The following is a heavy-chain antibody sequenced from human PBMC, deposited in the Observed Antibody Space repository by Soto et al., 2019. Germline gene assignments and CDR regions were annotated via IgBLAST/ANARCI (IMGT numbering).Heavy chain of an antibody. CDR3: ARAPGAVNSYAGVDV. V-gene: IGHV3-11*05. Sequence: PGGSLRLSCVASGFIFSDYYMAWIRRAPGKGLEWVSYISDGGSYTNHGNSVRGRVSVSRDDARNSLYLQINNLRVEDTGVYYCARAPGAVNSYAGVDVWGQGTTVTV. D-gene: IGHD6-19*01. CDR1: GFIFSDYY. CDR2: ISDGGSYT. J-gene: IGHJ6*02.